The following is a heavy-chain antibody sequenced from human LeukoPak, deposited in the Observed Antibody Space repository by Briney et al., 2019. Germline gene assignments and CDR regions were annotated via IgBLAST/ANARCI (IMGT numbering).Heavy chain of an antibody. CDR1: GYTFTGYY. CDR2: INPNSGGT. J-gene: IGHJ4*02. D-gene: IGHD5-24*01. Sequence: ASVKVSCEGSGYTFTGYYMHWVRQAPGQGLEWMGRINPNSGGTNYAQKFQGRVTMTRDTSISTAYMELSRLRSDDTAVYYCAREPTSRDGYNFSFDYWGQGTLVTVSS. V-gene: IGHV1-2*06. CDR3: AREPTSRDGYNFSFDY.